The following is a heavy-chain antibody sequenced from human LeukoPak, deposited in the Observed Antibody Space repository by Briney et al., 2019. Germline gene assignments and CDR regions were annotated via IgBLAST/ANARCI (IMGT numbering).Heavy chain of an antibody. D-gene: IGHD1-26*01. Sequence: GGSLRLSCAASGFTFSSYNMNWVRQAPGKGLEWVSYISSSSDIIYYADSVKGRFTISRDNAKNSLYLQMNSLRAEDTAVYYCAREVGATDYWGQGTLVTVSS. CDR2: ISSSSDII. CDR1: GFTFSSYN. CDR3: AREVGATDY. V-gene: IGHV3-48*01. J-gene: IGHJ4*02.